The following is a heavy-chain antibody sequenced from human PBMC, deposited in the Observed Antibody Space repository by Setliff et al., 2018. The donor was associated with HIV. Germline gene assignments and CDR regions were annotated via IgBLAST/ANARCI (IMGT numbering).Heavy chain of an antibody. CDR3: ARDSELGLNYHYGMDV. CDR2: SGDT. Sequence: SETLSLTCSVSGGSITGYYWSWIRQPAGKDMEWIGRSGDTIYNPSLESRVTISVDTSRNQFSLRLSSVTAADTAVYYCARDSELGLNYHYGMDVWGQGTTVTVSS. CDR1: GGSITGYY. J-gene: IGHJ6*02. V-gene: IGHV4-4*07. D-gene: IGHD1-26*01.